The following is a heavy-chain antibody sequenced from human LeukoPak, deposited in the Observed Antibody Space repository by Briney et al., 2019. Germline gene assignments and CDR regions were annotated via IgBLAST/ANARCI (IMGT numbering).Heavy chain of an antibody. J-gene: IGHJ4*02. CDR1: AFTFSAYG. V-gene: IGHV3-30*02. D-gene: IGHD3-10*01. CDR2: IRFDGVNK. CDR3: AKKYPHGSGSYYNPDQTPFDY. Sequence: PGGSLRLSCAASAFTFSAYGMHWVRQTPGKGLEWVAFIRFDGVNKYYADSVKGRFTISRDNSKNTLYLQMNSLRAEDTAVYYCAKKYPHGSGSYYNPDQTPFDYWGQGTLVTVSS.